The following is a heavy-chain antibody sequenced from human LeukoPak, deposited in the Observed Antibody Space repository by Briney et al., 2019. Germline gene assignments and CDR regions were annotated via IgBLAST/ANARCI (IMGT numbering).Heavy chain of an antibody. D-gene: IGHD3-22*01. CDR3: ARDPGRLRSTYYYDSSGYVDY. CDR1: GYTFTGYY. V-gene: IGHV1-2*02. CDR2: INPNSGGT. Sequence: GASVKVSCKASGYTFTGYYMHWVRQAPGQGLERMGWINPNSGGTNYAQKFQGRVTMTRDTSISTAYMELSRLRSDDTAVYYCARDPGRLRSTYYYDSSGYVDYWGQGTLVTVSS. J-gene: IGHJ4*02.